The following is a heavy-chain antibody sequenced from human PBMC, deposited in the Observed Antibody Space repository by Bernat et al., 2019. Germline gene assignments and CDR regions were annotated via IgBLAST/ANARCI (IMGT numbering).Heavy chain of an antibody. J-gene: IGHJ6*02. CDR2: INHSGST. CDR1: GGSFSGYY. V-gene: IGHV4-34*01. D-gene: IGHD2-15*01. Sequence: QVQLQQWGAGLLKPSETLSLTCAVYGGSFSGYYWSWIRQPPGKGLEWIGEINHSGSTNYNPSLKSRVTISVDTSKNQFSLKLSSVTAADTAVYYCARDVFRVVAATPHYYYYYYGMDVWGQGTTVTVSS. CDR3: ARDVFRVVAATPHYYYYYYGMDV.